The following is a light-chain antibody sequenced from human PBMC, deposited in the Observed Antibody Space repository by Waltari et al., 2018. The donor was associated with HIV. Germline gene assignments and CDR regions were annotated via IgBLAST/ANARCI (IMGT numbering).Light chain of an antibody. CDR2: LEN. V-gene: IGLV3-1*01. CDR1: KLENKY. CDR3: QTWDSNTYV. J-gene: IGLJ1*01. Sequence: SYELTQPPSVSVSPGQTASITCSGHKLENKYACWYQQKPGQSPVLVIYLENKRPSGIPERFSGSNSGSTATLTIRGTQAMDEADYYCQTWDSNTYVFGPGTKVTVL.